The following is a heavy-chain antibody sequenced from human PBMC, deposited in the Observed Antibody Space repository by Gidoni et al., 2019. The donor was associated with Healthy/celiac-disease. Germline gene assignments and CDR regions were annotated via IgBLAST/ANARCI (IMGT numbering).Heavy chain of an antibody. D-gene: IGHD4-17*01. CDR1: GFTFSSYS. J-gene: IGHJ4*02. CDR3: ARDEAGDYGDYGGDY. Sequence: EVQLVESGGGLVKPGGSLGPPRAPSGFTFSSYSMNWVRQAPGKGLEWVSSISSSSSYIYYADSVKGRFTISRDNAKNSLYLQMNSLRAEDTAVYYCARDEAGDYGDYGGDYWGQGTLVTVSS. V-gene: IGHV3-21*01. CDR2: ISSSSSYI.